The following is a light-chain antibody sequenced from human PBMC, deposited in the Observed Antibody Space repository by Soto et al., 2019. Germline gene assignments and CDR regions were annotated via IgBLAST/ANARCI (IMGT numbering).Light chain of an antibody. CDR3: QLYGFSPKM. J-gene: IGKJ1*01. CDR1: QSFSSNY. CDR2: GAS. V-gene: IGKV3-20*01. Sequence: EIVLTQSPGTLSLSPGERATLSCRASQSFSSNYLAWYQQKSGQGPRLIIFGASTRATGIPDRVSVSASGTDVTLTISRLEPEELAVYYGQLYGFSPKMFGQGTKVDIK.